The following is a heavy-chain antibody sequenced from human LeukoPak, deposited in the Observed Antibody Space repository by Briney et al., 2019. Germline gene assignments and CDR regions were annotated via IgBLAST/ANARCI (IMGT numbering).Heavy chain of an antibody. CDR1: GFTFSSFA. V-gene: IGHV3-23*01. CDR2: ISGSGGGT. CDR3: ARVGYSSSWSHIDY. J-gene: IGHJ4*02. D-gene: IGHD6-13*01. Sequence: PGGSLRLSCAASGFTFSSFAMNWARQTPGKGLEWVSAISGSGGGTYYADSVKGRLTISRDNSKNTLFLQMNSLRAEDTAVYYCARVGYSSSWSHIDYWGQGTLVTVSS.